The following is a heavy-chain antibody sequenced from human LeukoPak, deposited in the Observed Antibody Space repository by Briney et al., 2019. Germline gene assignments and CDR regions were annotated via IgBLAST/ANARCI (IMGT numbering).Heavy chain of an antibody. CDR2: ISSSSSSTI. V-gene: IGHV3-48*02. D-gene: IGHD6-13*01. J-gene: IGHJ4*02. CDR1: GFTFSSYS. Sequence: GGSLRLSCAASGFTFSSYSMNWVRQAPGKGLEWVSYISSSSSSTIYYADSVKGRFTISGDNAKNSLYLQMNSLRDEDTAVYYCARGGSSCFDYWGQGTLVTVSS. CDR3: ARGGSSCFDY.